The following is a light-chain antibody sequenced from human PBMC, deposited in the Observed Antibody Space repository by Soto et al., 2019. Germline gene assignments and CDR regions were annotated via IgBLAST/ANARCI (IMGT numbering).Light chain of an antibody. V-gene: IGKV3-11*01. CDR3: QQRNSWPPIT. CDR2: DAS. CDR1: QSVSTF. J-gene: IGKJ5*01. Sequence: EIVLTQSPATLSLSPGERATLSCRASQSVSTFLVWYQQKPGQAPRLLIYDASSRASGVPARFSGSGSGTDFTLTISSLETEDFALYYCQQRNSWPPITFGQGTRLEI.